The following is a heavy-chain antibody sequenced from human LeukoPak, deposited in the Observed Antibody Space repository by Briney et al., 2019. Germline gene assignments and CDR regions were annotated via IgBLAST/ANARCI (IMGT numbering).Heavy chain of an antibody. CDR1: GFTVTNNY. V-gene: IGHV3-53*01. Sequence: GGSLRLSCAASGFTVTNNYMSRVRQAPGKGLEWVSVIYSGGSTYYADSVKGRFTISRDNSKNTLYLQMNSLRVEDTAVYYCASDGHSSSSPFDYWGQGTLVTVSS. CDR2: IYSGGST. D-gene: IGHD6-6*01. CDR3: ASDGHSSSSPFDY. J-gene: IGHJ4*02.